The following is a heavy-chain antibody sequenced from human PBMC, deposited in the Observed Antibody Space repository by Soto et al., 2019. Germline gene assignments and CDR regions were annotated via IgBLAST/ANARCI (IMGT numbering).Heavy chain of an antibody. J-gene: IGHJ5*02. D-gene: IGHD3-22*01. CDR2: IYPGDSDT. CDR1: GYSFTSYW. CDR3: ARDYYDSSGSQGNWFDP. Sequence: GESLKISCKGSGYSFTSYWIGWVRQMPGKGLEWMGIIYPGDSDTRYSPSFQGQVTISADKSISTAYLQWSSLKASDTAMYYRARDYYDSSGSQGNWFDPWGQGTLVTVSS. V-gene: IGHV5-51*01.